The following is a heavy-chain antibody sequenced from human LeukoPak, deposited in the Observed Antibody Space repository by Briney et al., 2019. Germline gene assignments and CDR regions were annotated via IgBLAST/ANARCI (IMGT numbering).Heavy chain of an antibody. D-gene: IGHD5-18*01. Sequence: ASVKVSCKTSGYTFIGFYIHWVRQAPGQGLEWMGWIDPNSDNIRYSETFKDRVTMTRDTSTNTAYMELSWLRSDDTAVYYCARSAYNYGYVYFDHWGQGTLVIVSS. CDR3: ARSAYNYGYVYFDH. CDR1: GYTFIGFY. J-gene: IGHJ4*02. CDR2: IDPNSDNI. V-gene: IGHV1-2*02.